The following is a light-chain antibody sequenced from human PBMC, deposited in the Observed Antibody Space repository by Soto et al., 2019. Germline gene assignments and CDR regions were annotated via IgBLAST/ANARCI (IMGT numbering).Light chain of an antibody. CDR2: GAS. CDR3: HQYGSSPPVT. Sequence: EIVMTQSPGTLSLSPGETATLSCRASQSVSSNYVAWFHQKPGQAPRLLIYGASSRATGVPDRFSASGSGTDFTLTISRLEPEDFAMYYCHQYGSSPPVTFGQGTRLE. V-gene: IGKV3-20*01. J-gene: IGKJ5*01. CDR1: QSVSSNY.